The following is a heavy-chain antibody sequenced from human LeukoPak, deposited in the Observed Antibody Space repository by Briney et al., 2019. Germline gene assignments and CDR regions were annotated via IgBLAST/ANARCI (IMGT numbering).Heavy chain of an antibody. V-gene: IGHV1-8*01. CDR3: ARGPSGPYYYGSGSQSPFDY. J-gene: IGHJ4*02. CDR2: MNPNSGNT. CDR1: GYTFTSYD. Sequence: ASVKVSCKASGYTFTSYDINWVRQATGQGLEWMGWMNPNSGNTGYAQKFQGRVTMTRNTSISTAYMELSSLRSEDTAVYYCARGPSGPYYYGSGSQSPFDYWGQGTLVTVSS. D-gene: IGHD3-10*01.